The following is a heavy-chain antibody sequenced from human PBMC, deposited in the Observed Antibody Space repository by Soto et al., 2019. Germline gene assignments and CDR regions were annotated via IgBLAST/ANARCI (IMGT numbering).Heavy chain of an antibody. CDR3: ARGPYSSGWHGMDG. CDR2: INPNSGGT. D-gene: IGHD6-19*01. V-gene: IGHV1-2*04. J-gene: IGHJ6*02. CDR1: GYTFTGYY. Sequence: GASVKVACKASGYTFTGYYMHWVRQAPGQGLEWMGWINPNSGGTNYAQKFQGWVTMTRDTSISTAYMELSRLRSDDTAVYYCARGPYSSGWHGMDGRGQGTTVTVAS.